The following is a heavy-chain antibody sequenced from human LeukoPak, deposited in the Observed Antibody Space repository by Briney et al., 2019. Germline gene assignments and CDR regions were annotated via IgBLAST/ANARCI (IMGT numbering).Heavy chain of an antibody. CDR1: GFTFSNYA. V-gene: IGHV3-30-3*01. CDR3: ARGGVTTMTLRDLWLDY. CDR2: MSYDGSNK. J-gene: IGHJ4*02. Sequence: GGSLRLSCAASGFTFSNYAMHWVRQAPGKGLEWVALMSYDGSNKFYADSVKGRFTISRDNSKSTLYLQMNSLKAEDTAVYYCARGGVTTMTLRDLWLDYWGQGTLVAVSS. D-gene: IGHD4-17*01.